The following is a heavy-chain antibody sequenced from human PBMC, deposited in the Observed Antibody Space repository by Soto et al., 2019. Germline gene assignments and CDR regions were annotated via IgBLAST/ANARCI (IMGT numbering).Heavy chain of an antibody. V-gene: IGHV4-39*01. CDR1: GGSISSSSYY. J-gene: IGHJ4*02. CDR3: ARQSFFSRVDIPLDY. CDR2: IYYSGST. D-gene: IGHD3-9*01. Sequence: SETLSLTCTVSGGSISSSSYYWGWIRQPPGKGLEWIGSIYYSGSTYYNPSLKSRVTISVGTSKNQFSLKLSSVTAADTAVYYCARQSFFSRVDIPLDYWGQETLFTVSS.